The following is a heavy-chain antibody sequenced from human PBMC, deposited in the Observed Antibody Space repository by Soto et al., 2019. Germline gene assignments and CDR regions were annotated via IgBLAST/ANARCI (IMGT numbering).Heavy chain of an antibody. J-gene: IGHJ5*02. CDR3: ASVVVGLYDGVNWFDP. Sequence: QVQLVQSGAEVKKPGASVKVSCKASGYTCSSYVFTWVRQSPGQGLECMGWITAYNDNTNYEQSFQGRVTMTTGASTSTAYRELRSLRSDGTAVYYCASVVVGLYDGVNWFDPWGHGNLVNVSS. CDR2: ITAYNDNT. V-gene: IGHV1-18*01. D-gene: IGHD2-15*01. CDR1: GYTCSSYV.